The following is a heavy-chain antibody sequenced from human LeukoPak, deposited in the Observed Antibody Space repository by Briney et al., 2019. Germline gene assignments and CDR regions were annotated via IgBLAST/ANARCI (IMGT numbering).Heavy chain of an antibody. CDR3: ARAPNGYYPLDY. Sequence: SETLSLTCTVSGGSISTRFWTWIRQPPGVGLEWIGYIYYTGSTNYNPSLKSRVTISLDTSKNQFSLHLSFVTAADTAVYYCARAPNGYYPLDYWGQGTLVTVSS. D-gene: IGHD3-22*01. J-gene: IGHJ4*02. CDR2: IYYTGST. V-gene: IGHV4-59*11. CDR1: GGSISTRF.